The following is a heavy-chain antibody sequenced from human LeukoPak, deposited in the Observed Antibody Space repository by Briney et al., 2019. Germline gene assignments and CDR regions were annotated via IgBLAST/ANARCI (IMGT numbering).Heavy chain of an antibody. J-gene: IGHJ5*02. Sequence: KSSETLSLTCTVSGSSIRSGDNYWSWIRQPPGKGLEWIGYIYYSGSSYYNPSLKSQITLSVDLSKNQFSLKMTSVTAADTAVYYCARMSGGMFNPVWFDPWGPGTLVTVSS. CDR2: IYYSGSS. CDR1: GSSIRSGDNY. D-gene: IGHD3-10*02. V-gene: IGHV4-30-4*08. CDR3: ARMSGGMFNPVWFDP.